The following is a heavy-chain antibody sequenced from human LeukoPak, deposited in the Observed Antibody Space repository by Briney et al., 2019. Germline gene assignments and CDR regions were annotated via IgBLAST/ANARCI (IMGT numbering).Heavy chain of an antibody. CDR2: ISYDGSDK. J-gene: IGHJ4*02. CDR1: AFTFSSYG. Sequence: GGSLRLSCAASAFTFSSYGMHWVRQAPGKGLEWVALISYDGSDKDYAKSVRGRFTISRDNSKNMLFLHMTSLRVEDTARYFCAKRLATRVGDSLFCFFDYWGQGVQVTVSS. CDR3: AKRLATRVGDSLFCFFDY. V-gene: IGHV3-30*18. D-gene: IGHD3-9*01.